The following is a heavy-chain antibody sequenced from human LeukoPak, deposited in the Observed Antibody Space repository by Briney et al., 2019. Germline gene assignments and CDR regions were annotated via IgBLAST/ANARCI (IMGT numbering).Heavy chain of an antibody. CDR2: IYHSGST. V-gene: IGHV4-38-2*02. CDR1: GYSISSGYY. J-gene: IGHJ4*02. D-gene: IGHD2-2*01. Sequence: SETLSLTCTVSGYSISSGYYWGWIRQPPGKGLEWIGSIYHSGSTYYNPSLKSRVTISVDTSKNQFSLKLSSVTAADTAVYYCARSPTKRVPEDYWGEGSLVTVSS. CDR3: ARSPTKRVPEDY.